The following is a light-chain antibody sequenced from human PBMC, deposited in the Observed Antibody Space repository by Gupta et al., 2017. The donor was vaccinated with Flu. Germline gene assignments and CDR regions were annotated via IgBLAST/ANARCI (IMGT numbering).Light chain of an antibody. V-gene: IGKV1-33*01. CDR3: QQDYNHPRT. J-gene: IGKJ4*02. CDR1: QGITKD. CDR2: DAS. Sequence: GDRVTITCQASQGITKDLDWYQQKPGKAPKLLIYDASSLETGIASRFRGSGYGSDFTLTISSLQPEDSATYFCQQDYNHPRTFGEGTTVEI.